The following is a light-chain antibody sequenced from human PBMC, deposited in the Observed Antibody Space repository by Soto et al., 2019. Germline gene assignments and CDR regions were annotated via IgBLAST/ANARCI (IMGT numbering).Light chain of an antibody. CDR3: SSFTSDTTYV. Sequence: SALPQPPSVSGSPGQPVAFSSPGTSSYVGSYNRVSWYQQPPGTAPKLMIYEVSNRPSGVPDRFSGSKSGNTASLTISGLQAEDGADYYCSSFTSDTTYVFGTGTKVTVL. V-gene: IGLV2-18*02. CDR2: EVS. CDR1: SSYVGSYNR. J-gene: IGLJ1*01.